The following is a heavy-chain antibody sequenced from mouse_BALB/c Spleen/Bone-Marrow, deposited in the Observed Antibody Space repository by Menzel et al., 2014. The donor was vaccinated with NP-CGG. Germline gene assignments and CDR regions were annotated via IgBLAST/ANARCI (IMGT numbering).Heavy chain of an antibody. J-gene: IGHJ4*01. V-gene: IGHV1-18*01. CDR2: INPYNGGT. D-gene: IGHD1-1*01. CDR3: ARWDYYGYAMDY. CDR1: GYSFTGYT. Sequence: EVQVQQPGPELVKPGASMKISCKASGYSFTGYTMNWVKQSHGKNLEWIGLINPYNGGTSYNQKFKGKATLTVDKSSSTAYMELLSLTSEDSAVYYCARWDYYGYAMDYWGQGTSVPVAS.